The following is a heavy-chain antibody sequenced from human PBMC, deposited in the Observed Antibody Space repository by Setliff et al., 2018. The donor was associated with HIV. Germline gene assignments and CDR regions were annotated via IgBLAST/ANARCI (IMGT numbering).Heavy chain of an antibody. J-gene: IGHJ5*02. Sequence: GGSLRLSCAASGFTFSSYAMHWVRQAPGKGLEWVAVISYDGSNKYYADSVKGRFTISRDNSKNTLYLQMNSLRAEDTAVYYCARPPMWYDSSGYTPWGQGTLVTVS. CDR3: ARPPMWYDSSGYTP. V-gene: IGHV3-30*01. CDR1: GFTFSSYA. CDR2: ISYDGSNK. D-gene: IGHD3-22*01.